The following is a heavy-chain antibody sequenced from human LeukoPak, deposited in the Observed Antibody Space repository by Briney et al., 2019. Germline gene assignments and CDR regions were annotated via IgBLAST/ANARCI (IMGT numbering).Heavy chain of an antibody. CDR3: ARGSAAGTDYYYGMDV. V-gene: IGHV1-8*01. CDR2: MNPNSGNT. Sequence: ASVKVSCKASGYTFTSYDIYWVRQATGQGLEWMGWMNPNSGNTGYAQKFQGRVTMTRNTSISTSYMELSSLRSEDTAVYYCARGSAAGTDYYYGMDVWGQGTTVTVSS. D-gene: IGHD6-13*01. CDR1: GYTFTSYD. J-gene: IGHJ6*02.